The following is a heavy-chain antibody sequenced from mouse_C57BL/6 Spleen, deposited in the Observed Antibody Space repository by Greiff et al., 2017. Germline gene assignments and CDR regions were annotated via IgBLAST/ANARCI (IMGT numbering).Heavy chain of an antibody. D-gene: IGHD1-1*01. Sequence: EVKLEESGGGLVQPGGSMKLSCVASGFTFSNYWMNWVRQSPEKGLEWVAPIRLKSDNYATHYAESVKGRFTISRDDSKSSVYLQMNNLRAEDTGIYYCTVITTVAVDYWGQGTTLTVFS. J-gene: IGHJ2*01. CDR3: TVITTVAVDY. CDR1: GFTFSNYW. V-gene: IGHV6-3*01. CDR2: IRLKSDNYAT.